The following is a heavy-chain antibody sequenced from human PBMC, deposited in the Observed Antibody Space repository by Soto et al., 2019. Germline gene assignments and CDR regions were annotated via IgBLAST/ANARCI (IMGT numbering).Heavy chain of an antibody. J-gene: IGHJ4*02. V-gene: IGHV4-4*02. CDR1: GGSISSSSW. Sequence: QVQLQESGPGLVKPSGTLSLTCAVSGGSISSSSWWTWVRQSPGKGLEWIGEIFESGATNYNPSLKSRLTMSADKSKNQFSLNLSSLTAADTAVYFCTTSHAGELNNWGQGTLVTVSS. CDR2: IFESGAT. CDR3: TTSHAGELNN. D-gene: IGHD1-7*01.